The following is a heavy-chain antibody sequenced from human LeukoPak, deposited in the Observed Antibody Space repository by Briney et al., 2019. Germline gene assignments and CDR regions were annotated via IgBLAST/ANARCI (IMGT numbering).Heavy chain of an antibody. D-gene: IGHD5-12*01. J-gene: IGHJ4*02. CDR2: ISPSGDIT. CDR3: ARGPSGYHNT. Sequence: PGGSLRLSCAASGFIFSGHGMNWVRQAPGKGLEWVSGISPSGDITYYADSVKGRFTISRDNSKNTVYLQMNSLRAEDTAVYYCARGPSGYHNTGGQGTLVTVSS. V-gene: IGHV3-23*01. CDR1: GFIFSGHG.